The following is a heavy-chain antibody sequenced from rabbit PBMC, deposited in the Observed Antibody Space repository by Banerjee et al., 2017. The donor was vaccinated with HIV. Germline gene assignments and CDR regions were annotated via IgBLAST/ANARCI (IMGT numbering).Heavy chain of an antibody. CDR2: IGAGSGTT. CDR3: ARGSAYAGAGYGSGFNL. CDR1: GFSFSSGYW. J-gene: IGHJ4*01. D-gene: IGHD7-1*01. Sequence: QEQLVESGGGLVQPGASLTLTCTASGFSFSSGYWICWVRQAPGKGLEWIGCIGAGSGTTYYASWAKGRFTISKTSSTTVALQMTSLTAADTATYFCARGSAYAGAGYGSGFNLWGQGTLVTVS. V-gene: IGHV1S45*01.